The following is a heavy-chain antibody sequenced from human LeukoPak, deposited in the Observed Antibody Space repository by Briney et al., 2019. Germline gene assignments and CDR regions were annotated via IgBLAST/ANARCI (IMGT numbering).Heavy chain of an antibody. CDR3: ARGATRATRHFDV. V-gene: IGHV3-23*01. Sequence: GGSLRLSCVAAGFTLSSYSLAWVRQTPGKGLGWVSIIAGNNCPTFYAGSVEGPFTISRDTSKNMRYLQMNSLRVEDSGVYFCARGATRATRHFDVWGRGTLVTVSS. CDR2: IAGNNCPT. D-gene: IGHD2-2*01. J-gene: IGHJ2*01. CDR1: GFTLSSYS.